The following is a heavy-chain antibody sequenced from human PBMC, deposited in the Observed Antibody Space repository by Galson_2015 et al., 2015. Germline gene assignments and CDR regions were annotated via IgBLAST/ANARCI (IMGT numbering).Heavy chain of an antibody. CDR3: ARDVGIAARREEPSYYGMDV. V-gene: IGHV1-69*04. Sequence: SVKVSCKASGGTFSSYTISWVRQAPGQGLEWMGRIIPILGIANYAQKFQGRVTITADKSTSTAYMELSSLRSEDTAVYYCARDVGIAARREEPSYYGMDVWGQGTTVTVSS. CDR1: GGTFSSYT. J-gene: IGHJ6*02. CDR2: IIPILGIA. D-gene: IGHD6-6*01.